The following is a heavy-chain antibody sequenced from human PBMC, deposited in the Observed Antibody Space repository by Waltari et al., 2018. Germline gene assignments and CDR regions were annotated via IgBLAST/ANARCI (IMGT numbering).Heavy chain of an antibody. CDR1: SGPIFSPD. Sequence: QLQLQESGPGLVKPSATLSLTCTVSSGPIFSPDWSWIRQPPGKGLEWIGHIQYTGSTNYNPSLKSRVTVSLDTSKKQFSLTLSSLTAADTAVYYCARFARGRYFDYWAQGTLVTVSS. D-gene: IGHD3-10*01. J-gene: IGHJ4*02. V-gene: IGHV4-59*11. CDR2: IQYTGST. CDR3: ARFARGRYFDY.